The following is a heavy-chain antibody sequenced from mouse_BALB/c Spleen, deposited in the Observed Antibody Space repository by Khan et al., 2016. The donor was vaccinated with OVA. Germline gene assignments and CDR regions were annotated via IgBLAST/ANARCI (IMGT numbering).Heavy chain of an antibody. D-gene: IGHD1-1*01. CDR2: INPHIGET. V-gene: IGHV1-20*02. CDR1: GYSFTGYF. CDR3: ARKNGSDFDY. J-gene: IGHJ2*01. Sequence: VQLQQSGPELVKPGASVKISCKASGYSFTGYFMNWVMQSHGKSLEWIGRINPHIGETLYNQKFKGKATLTVDESSRTGHMELRSLASEDSAVYYCARKNGSDFDYWGQGTTLTVSS.